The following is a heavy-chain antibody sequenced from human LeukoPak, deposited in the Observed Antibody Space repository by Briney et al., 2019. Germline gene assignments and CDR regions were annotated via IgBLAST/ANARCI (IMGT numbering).Heavy chain of an antibody. CDR2: ISSSSSYI. CDR3: ARDSEYNWNLFDY. J-gene: IGHJ4*02. V-gene: IGHV3-21*01. CDR1: QFTFSSYS. Sequence: GGSLRLSCAASQFTFSSYSMNWVRQAPGKGLEWVASISSSSSYIYYADSVKGRFTISRDNAKNSLYLQMHSLRAEDTAVYYCARDSEYNWNLFDYWGQGTLVTVSS. D-gene: IGHD1-20*01.